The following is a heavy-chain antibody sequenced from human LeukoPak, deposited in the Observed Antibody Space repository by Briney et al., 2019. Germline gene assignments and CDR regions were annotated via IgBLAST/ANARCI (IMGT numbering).Heavy chain of an antibody. CDR2: ISGSGGST. D-gene: IGHD3-3*01. CDR3: ETDYDFWSGYYFPFDY. Sequence: GGSLRLSCAASGFTVSSNYMSWVRQAPGKGLEWVSAISGSGGSTYYADSVKGRFTISRDNSKNTLYLQMNSLRAEDTAVYYCETDYDFWSGYYFPFDYWGQGTLVTVSS. CDR1: GFTVSSNY. J-gene: IGHJ4*02. V-gene: IGHV3-23*01.